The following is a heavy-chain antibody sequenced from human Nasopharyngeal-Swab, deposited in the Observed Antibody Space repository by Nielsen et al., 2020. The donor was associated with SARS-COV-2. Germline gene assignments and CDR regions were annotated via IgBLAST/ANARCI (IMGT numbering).Heavy chain of an antibody. CDR2: INHSGTT. V-gene: IGHV4-34*01. J-gene: IGHJ4*02. Sequence: SETLSLTCAVYGGSFSGYYWSWIRQPPGKGLDWIGEINHSGTTNYNPSLKSRVTISVDTSKNQFSLKLSSVTAADTAVYYCARGSTVTMRASLSPPVTSYYFDYWGQGTLVTVSS. CDR3: ARGSTVTMRASLSPPVTSYYFDY. CDR1: GGSFSGYY. D-gene: IGHD4-17*01.